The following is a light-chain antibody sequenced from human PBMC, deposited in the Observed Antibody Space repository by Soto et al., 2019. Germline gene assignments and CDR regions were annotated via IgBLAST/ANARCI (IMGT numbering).Light chain of an antibody. J-gene: IGKJ1*01. CDR1: QNLVHSNGNTY. Sequence: DIVMTQTPLSSPVTLGQPAAISCRSSQNLVHSNGNTYLSWLHQRPGHPPRLLIYKVSNRDSGVPDRFSGSGSDTDFTLSISRVEADDVGVFYCMQGISFTFGQGTKVDIK. V-gene: IGKV2-24*01. CDR2: KVS. CDR3: MQGISFT.